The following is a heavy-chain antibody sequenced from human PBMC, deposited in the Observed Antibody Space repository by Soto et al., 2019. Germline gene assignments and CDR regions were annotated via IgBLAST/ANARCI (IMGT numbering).Heavy chain of an antibody. J-gene: IGHJ5*02. CDR3: AKDITIFGVVNWFDP. Sequence: GGSLRLSCAASGFTFISYAMSWVRQAPGKGLEWVSAISGSGGSTYYADSVKGRFTISRDNSKNTLYLQMNSLRAEDTAVYYCAKDITIFGVVNWFDPWGQGTLVTVSS. V-gene: IGHV3-23*01. CDR1: GFTFISYA. CDR2: ISGSGGST. D-gene: IGHD3-3*01.